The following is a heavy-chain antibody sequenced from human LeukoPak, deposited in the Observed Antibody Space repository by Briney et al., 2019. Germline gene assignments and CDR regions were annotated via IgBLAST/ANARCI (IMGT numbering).Heavy chain of an antibody. CDR3: ARDGGIAAPYFQH. J-gene: IGHJ1*01. D-gene: IGHD6-13*01. V-gene: IGHV3-33*01. CDR1: GFTFSSYG. CDR2: IWYDGSNK. Sequence: AGRSLRLSCAASGFTFSSYGMHWVRQAPGKGLEWVAVIWYDGSNKYYADSVKGRFTISRDNSKNTLYLQMNSLRAEDTAVYYCARDGGIAAPYFQHWGQGTLVTVSS.